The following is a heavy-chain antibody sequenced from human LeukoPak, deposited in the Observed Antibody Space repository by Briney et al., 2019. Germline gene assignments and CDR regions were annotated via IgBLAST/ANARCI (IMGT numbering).Heavy chain of an antibody. CDR3: ARPYSGSYYWGMDV. CDR1: GFTFNRYA. D-gene: IGHD1-26*01. J-gene: IGHJ6*02. CDR2: ISYDGSNK. Sequence: GASLRLSCAASGFTFNRYAMHWVRQAPGKGLEWVAVISYDGSNKYYADSVKGRFTISRDNSKNTLYLQMNSLRADDTAVYYCARPYSGSYYWGMDVWGQGTTVTVSS. V-gene: IGHV3-30-3*01.